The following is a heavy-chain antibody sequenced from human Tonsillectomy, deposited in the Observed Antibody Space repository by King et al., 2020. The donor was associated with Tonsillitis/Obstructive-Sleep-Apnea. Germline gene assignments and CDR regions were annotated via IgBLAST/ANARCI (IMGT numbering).Heavy chain of an antibody. CDR1: GFTFSSYG. D-gene: IGHD3-3*01. J-gene: IGHJ4*02. V-gene: IGHV3-33*01. CDR2: IWYDGNNK. CDR3: ARDQGVLRFLEWSFDY. Sequence: QLVQSGGGVGQPGRSLRLSCAASGFTFSSYGMHWVRQAPGQGLGWGDVIWYDGNNKDYADSVKGRFTISRDNSKNTLYLQMNSLRAEDTAVYYCARDQGVLRFLEWSFDYWGQGTLVTVSS.